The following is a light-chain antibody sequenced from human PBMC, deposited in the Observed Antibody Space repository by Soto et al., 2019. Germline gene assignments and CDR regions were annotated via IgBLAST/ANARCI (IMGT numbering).Light chain of an antibody. CDR3: QQYNSYS. J-gene: IGKJ1*01. CDR2: HAS. CDR1: QSISNW. V-gene: IGKV1-5*02. Sequence: DIPLTQSPSTLPASVVERVGIICRASQSISNWLAWYQQKPGTAPKVLIYHASNLQSGVPSRFSGSGSGTEFTLTISSLQPDDFATYYCQQYNSYSFGQGTKVDIK.